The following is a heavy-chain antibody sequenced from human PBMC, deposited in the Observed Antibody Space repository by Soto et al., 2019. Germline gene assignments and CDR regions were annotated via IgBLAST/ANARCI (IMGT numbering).Heavy chain of an antibody. V-gene: IGHV3-23*01. J-gene: IGHJ3*01. CDR3: AKDRGIIVKAGDAFDV. CDR2: IRDSGDRT. D-gene: IGHD3-16*02. CDR1: GFTLSMSA. Sequence: EVQLMESGGGLVQPGGSLRLSCASSGFTLSMSAVNWVRQAPGKGLEWVSYIRDSGDRTYYADSVKGRFTISIDRSKNTVSLQMDSLRAEDTAVYYCAKDRGIIVKAGDAFDVWGQGTKVTVSS.